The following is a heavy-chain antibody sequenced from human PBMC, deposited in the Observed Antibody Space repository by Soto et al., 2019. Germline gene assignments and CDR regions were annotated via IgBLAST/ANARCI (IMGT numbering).Heavy chain of an antibody. D-gene: IGHD3-3*01. V-gene: IGHV2-5*02. CDR2: IYWDDDK. J-gene: IGHJ6*02. Sequence: QITLKESGPTLVKPTQTLTLTCTFSGFSPSTTGVGVGWVRQPPGKALAWLAVIYWDDDKLYSPSLQSRLTINEDTSKNQVVLTVTNMDAVDTATDYGAHRRAILGLVDGMDVWGQGTTVTVSS. CDR3: AHRRAILGLVDGMDV. CDR1: GFSPSTTGVG.